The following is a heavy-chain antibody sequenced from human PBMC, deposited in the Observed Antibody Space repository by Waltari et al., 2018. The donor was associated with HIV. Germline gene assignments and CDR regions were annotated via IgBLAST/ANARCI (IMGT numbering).Heavy chain of an antibody. D-gene: IGHD4-17*01. J-gene: IGHJ4*02. Sequence: QVQLVQSGTEVKEPGASLKVSCKASGYPFSDNDINWVRQAPGQGLEWMGWMNPKTGNTGFAQTLQGRDILTRDASMNTAYMELNNLTSGDTAVYYCARQGAGDYGDYLFDYWGQGTLLTVSS. CDR3: ARQGAGDYGDYLFDY. V-gene: IGHV1-8*01. CDR1: GYPFSDND. CDR2: MNPKTGNT.